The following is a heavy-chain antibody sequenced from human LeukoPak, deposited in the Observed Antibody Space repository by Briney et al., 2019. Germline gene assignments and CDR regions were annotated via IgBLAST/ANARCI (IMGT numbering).Heavy chain of an antibody. CDR2: INPNSGGT. J-gene: IGHJ3*02. D-gene: IGHD3-22*01. CDR1: GYTFTGYY. CDR3: ARASYYDSSGYRARAFDI. V-gene: IGHV1-2*02. Sequence: ASVKVSCKASGYTFTGYYMHWVRQAPGQGLEWMGWINPNSGGTNYAQKFQGRVTMTRDTSISTAYMELSRLRSDDTAVYYCARASYYDSSGYRARAFDIWGQGTMVTVSS.